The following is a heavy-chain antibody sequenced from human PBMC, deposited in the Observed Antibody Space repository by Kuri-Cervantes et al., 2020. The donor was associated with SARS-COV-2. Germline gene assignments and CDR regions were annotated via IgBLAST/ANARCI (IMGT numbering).Heavy chain of an antibody. D-gene: IGHD3-3*01. CDR2: INPNSGGT. CDR3: ARGGPITIFGVVTKRFDY. CDR1: GYTFTGYY. V-gene: IGHV1-2*02. J-gene: IGHJ4*02. Sequence: ASVKVSCKASGYTFTGYYMHWVRQAPGQGLEWMGWINPNSGGTNYAQKFQGRVTMTRDTSISTAYMEQSRLRSDDTAVYYCARGGPITIFGVVTKRFDYWGQGTLVTVSS.